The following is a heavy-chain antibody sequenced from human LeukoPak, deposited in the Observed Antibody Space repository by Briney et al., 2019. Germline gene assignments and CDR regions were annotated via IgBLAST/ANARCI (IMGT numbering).Heavy chain of an antibody. D-gene: IGHD3-9*01. CDR3: PRELDNDIWTGYWDAFDI. J-gene: IGHJ3*02. CDR2: IYTSGST. V-gene: IGHV4-61*02. Sequence: PSQTLSLTCTVSGGSISSGSYYWSWIRQPAGKGLEWIGRIYTSGSTNYNPSLKSRVTISVDTSKNQFSLKLSSVTAADTAVYYCPRELDNDIWTGYWDAFDIWGQGKMVTVSP. CDR1: GGSISSGSYY.